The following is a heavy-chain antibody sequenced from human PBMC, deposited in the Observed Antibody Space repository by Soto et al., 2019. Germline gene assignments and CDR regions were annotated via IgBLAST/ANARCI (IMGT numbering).Heavy chain of an antibody. CDR2: SIPIFGTA. CDR3: AGGVTYYYGSGSYPEYYSYYYGMDV. D-gene: IGHD3-10*01. V-gene: IGHV1-69*13. Sequence: GALGKVSCIATGGTFSTYAISWVRQAPGQGLEWMGWSIPIFGTANYAQKFQGRVTITADESTSTAYMELSSLRSEDTAVYYCAGGVTYYYGSGSYPEYYSYYYGMDVWGQGTTVTVSS. J-gene: IGHJ6*02. CDR1: GGTFSTYA.